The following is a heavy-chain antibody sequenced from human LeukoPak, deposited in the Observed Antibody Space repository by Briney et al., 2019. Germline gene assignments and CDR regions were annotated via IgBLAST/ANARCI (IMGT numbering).Heavy chain of an antibody. CDR1: GGTFSSYA. CDR2: IIPILGIA. D-gene: IGHD3-9*01. CDR3: ARDDISTGDY. J-gene: IGHJ4*02. Sequence: SVKVSCKASGGTFSSYAISWVRQAPGQGLEWMGRIIPILGIANYAQKFQGRVTITADESTSTAYMELSSLRSEDTAVYYCARDDISTGDYWGQGTLVTVSS. V-gene: IGHV1-69*04.